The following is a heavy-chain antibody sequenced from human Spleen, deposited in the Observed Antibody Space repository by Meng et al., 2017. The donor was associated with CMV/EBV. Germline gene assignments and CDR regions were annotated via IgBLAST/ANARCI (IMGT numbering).Heavy chain of an antibody. V-gene: IGHV3-21*03. CDR3: TTEDAGIVGATYEYYYYGMDV. CDR1: GFTFSSYS. D-gene: IGHD1-26*01. J-gene: IGHJ6*02. CDR2: ISSSSSYI. Sequence: LSLTCAASGFTFSSYSMNWVRQAPGKGLEWVSSISSSSSYIYYADSVKGRFTISRDNSKNTLYLQMNSLKTEDTAVYYCTTEDAGIVGATYEYYYYGMDVWGQGTTVTVSS.